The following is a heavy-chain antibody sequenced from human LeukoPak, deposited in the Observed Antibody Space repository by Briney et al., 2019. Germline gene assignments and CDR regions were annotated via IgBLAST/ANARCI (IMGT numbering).Heavy chain of an antibody. CDR3: ASLTTVTWYGY. Sequence: GGSLRLSCAASGFTVSSNYMSWVRQAPGKGLEWVSAISGSGGSTYYADSVKGRFTISRDNSKNTLYLQMNSLRAEDTAVYYCASLTTVTWYGYWGQGTLVTVSS. J-gene: IGHJ4*02. CDR2: ISGSGGST. V-gene: IGHV3-23*01. CDR1: GFTVSSNY. D-gene: IGHD4-17*01.